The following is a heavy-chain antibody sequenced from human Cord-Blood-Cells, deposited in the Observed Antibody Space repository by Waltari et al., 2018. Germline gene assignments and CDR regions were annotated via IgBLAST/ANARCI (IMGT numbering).Heavy chain of an antibody. D-gene: IGHD1-26*01. V-gene: IGHV4-34*01. CDR2: INHSGST. CDR1: GGSFSGYY. CDR3: ARGSRYSGSY. J-gene: IGHJ4*02. Sequence: QVQLQQWGAGLLKPSETLSLTCAVYGGSFSGYYWSWIRQPPGKGLEWIGEINHSGSTNYNPSLTSRVTISVDTSKNQFSLKLSSVTAADTAVYYCARGSRYSGSYWGQGTLVTVSS.